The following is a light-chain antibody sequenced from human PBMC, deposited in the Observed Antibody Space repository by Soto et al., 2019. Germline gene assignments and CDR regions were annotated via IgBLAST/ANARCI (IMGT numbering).Light chain of an antibody. J-gene: IGLJ3*02. CDR2: DVS. V-gene: IGLV2-14*01. Sequence: QSVLTQPASVSGSPGQSITISCTGTSSDVGSYNYVSWYQQHPGKAPKLMIYDVSNRPSGVSNSFSGSKSGNTASLTISGLQAEDEADYYCGSYTSSNTLVFGGGTKLTVL. CDR1: SSDVGSYNY. CDR3: GSYTSSNTLV.